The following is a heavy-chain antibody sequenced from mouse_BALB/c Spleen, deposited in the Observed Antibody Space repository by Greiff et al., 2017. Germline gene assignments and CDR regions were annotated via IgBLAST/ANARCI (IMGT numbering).Heavy chain of an antibody. CDR1: GYAFSSYW. CDR2: IYPGDGDT. CDR3: ARSYYRYGYWYFDV. V-gene: IGHV1-80*01. D-gene: IGHD2-14*01. Sequence: QVHVKQSGAELVRPGSSVKISCKASGYAFSSYWMNWVKQRPGQGLEWIGQIYPGDGDTNYNGKFKGKATLTADKSSSTAYMQLSSLTSEDSAVYFCARSYYRYGYWYFDVWGAGTTVTVSS. J-gene: IGHJ1*01.